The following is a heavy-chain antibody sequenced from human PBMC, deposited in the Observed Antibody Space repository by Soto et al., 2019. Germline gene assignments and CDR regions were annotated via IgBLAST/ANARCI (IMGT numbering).Heavy chain of an antibody. Sequence: ESGGGVVQPGRSLRLSCAASGFTFSSYGMHWVRQAPGKGLEWVAVIWYDGSNKYYADSVKGRFTISRDNSKNTLYLQMNSLRAEDTAVYYCARDRNWNSLDYWGQGTLVTVSS. V-gene: IGHV3-33*01. J-gene: IGHJ4*02. CDR2: IWYDGSNK. CDR1: GFTFSSYG. D-gene: IGHD1-7*01. CDR3: ARDRNWNSLDY.